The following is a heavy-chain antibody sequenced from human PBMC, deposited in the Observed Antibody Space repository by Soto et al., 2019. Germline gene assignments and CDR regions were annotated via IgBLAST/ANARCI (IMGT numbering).Heavy chain of an antibody. CDR1: GFTFSSYS. CDR3: ADARIAAAGPEYFQH. CDR2: ISSSSSTI. Sequence: GGSLRLSCAASGFTFSSYSMNWVRQAPGKGLEWVSYISSSSSTIYYADSVKGRFTISRDNAKNSLYLQMNSLRDEDTAVYYCADARIAAAGPEYFQHWGQGTLVTVSS. D-gene: IGHD6-13*01. J-gene: IGHJ1*01. V-gene: IGHV3-48*02.